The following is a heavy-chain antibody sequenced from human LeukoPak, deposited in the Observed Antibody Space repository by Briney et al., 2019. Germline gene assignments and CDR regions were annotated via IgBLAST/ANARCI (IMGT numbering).Heavy chain of an antibody. D-gene: IGHD3-10*01. CDR2: IYTSGST. V-gene: IGHV4-4*07. J-gene: IGHJ6*03. Sequence: SETLSLTCTVSGGSISSYYWSWIRQPAGKGLEWIGRIYTSGSTNYNPSLKSRVTMSVDTSKNQFSLKLGSVTAADTAVYYCARDAFTMVRGVIFDYMDVWGKGTTVTVSS. CDR3: ARDAFTMVRGVIFDYMDV. CDR1: GGSISSYY.